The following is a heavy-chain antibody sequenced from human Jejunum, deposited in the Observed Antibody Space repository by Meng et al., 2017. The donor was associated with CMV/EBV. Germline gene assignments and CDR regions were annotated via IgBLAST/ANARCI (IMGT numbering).Heavy chain of an antibody. J-gene: IGHJ4*02. D-gene: IGHD3-22*01. CDR2: VSGSGDST. CDR1: TFTKYD. V-gene: IGHV3-23*01. CDR3: AKKLGYYDSSGHYFDY. Sequence: TFTKYDMSWVRQAPGKGLEWVSTVSGSGDSTYSADSVKGRFTISRDNSKNTLYLQMSGLRAEDTALYYCAKKLGYYDSSGHYFDYWGQGTLVTVSS.